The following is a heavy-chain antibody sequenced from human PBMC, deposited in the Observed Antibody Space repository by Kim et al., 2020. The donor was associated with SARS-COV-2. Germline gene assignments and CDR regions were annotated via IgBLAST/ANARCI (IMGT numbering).Heavy chain of an antibody. J-gene: IGHJ6*01. V-gene: IGHV3-15*05. CDR1: GFTFSDAW. CDR3: ATETGTRSFRFFTYY. D-gene: IGHD1-1*01. Sequence: GGSLRLSCAASGFTFSDAWMSWVRQAPVKGLEWVGRIKSKTDGGTTEYAAPVKDRFTISRDDSQNTLYLEISSLQTEDTAVYYCATETGTRSFRFFTYY. CDR2: IKSKTDGGTT.